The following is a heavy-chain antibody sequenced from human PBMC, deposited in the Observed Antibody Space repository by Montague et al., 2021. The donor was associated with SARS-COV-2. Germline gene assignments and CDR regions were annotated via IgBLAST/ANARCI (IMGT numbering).Heavy chain of an antibody. D-gene: IGHD6-13*01. Sequence: CAISGDSVSINRVAWNWIRQSPSRGLAWLGGTYYRSKWYNDYAVSVKSRITINPDTSKNQFSLQLNSVTPEDTAVYYCARGGWGAPGTWMLFDYWGRGTLVTVSS. CDR2: TYYRSKWYN. CDR3: ARGGWGAPGTWMLFDY. J-gene: IGHJ4*02. V-gene: IGHV6-1*01. CDR1: GDSVSINRVA.